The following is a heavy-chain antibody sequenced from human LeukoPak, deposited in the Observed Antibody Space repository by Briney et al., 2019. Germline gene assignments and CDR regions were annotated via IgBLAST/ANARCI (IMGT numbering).Heavy chain of an antibody. D-gene: IGHD3-3*01. J-gene: IGHJ6*03. CDR2: INEDGSEI. CDR3: ARGGITIFGVVSYMDV. Sequence: GGSLRLSCAASGFTFSRSWMTWVRQAPGKGLEWVASINEDGSEIHYVDSVKGRFTISRDNAKDSLYLQMNSLRAEDTALYYCARGGITIFGVVSYMDVWGKGTTVTVSS. V-gene: IGHV3-7*03. CDR1: GFTFSRSW.